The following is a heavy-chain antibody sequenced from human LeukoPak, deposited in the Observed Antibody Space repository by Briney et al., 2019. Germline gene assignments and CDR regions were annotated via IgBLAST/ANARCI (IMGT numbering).Heavy chain of an antibody. CDR1: GGSISNSNR. Sequence: SGTLSLTCAVSGGSISNSNRWSWVRQPPGMGLVWIGEIHHSGSTKYIPSLKSRVTMSVDNSKNQFSLELTSVTAADTAVYYCARGPEVGLNWFDPWGQGTLVTVSS. J-gene: IGHJ5*02. V-gene: IGHV4-4*02. CDR3: ARGPEVGLNWFDP. D-gene: IGHD1-26*01. CDR2: IHHSGST.